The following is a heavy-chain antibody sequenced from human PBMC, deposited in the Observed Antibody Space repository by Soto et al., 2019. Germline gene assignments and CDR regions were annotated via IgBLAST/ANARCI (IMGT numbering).Heavy chain of an antibody. CDR3: ARDNSGGLEWNYYYYMDV. D-gene: IGHD3-3*01. CDR2: ISSSSSYI. Sequence: GGSLRLSCAASGFTFSSYSMNWVRQAPGKGLEWVSSISSSSSYIYYADSVKGRFTISRDNAKNSLYLQMNSLRAEDTAVYYCARDNSGGLEWNYYYYMDVWGKGTTVTVSS. J-gene: IGHJ6*03. V-gene: IGHV3-21*01. CDR1: GFTFSSYS.